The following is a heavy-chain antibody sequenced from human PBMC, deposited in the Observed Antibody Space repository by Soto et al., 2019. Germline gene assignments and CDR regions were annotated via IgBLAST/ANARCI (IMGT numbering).Heavy chain of an antibody. D-gene: IGHD3-10*01. Sequence: EVQLVESGGGLVQPGGSLRLSCAASGFTFSSYWMHWVRQGPGKGLVWVSRIKTDGSSTNYADSVKGRFTISRDNAKNTLYLQMNSLRAEDTAVYYFARGGLSNSGTYSKDSWGQGTLVTVSS. CDR1: GFTFSSYW. CDR3: ARGGLSNSGTYSKDS. V-gene: IGHV3-74*01. CDR2: IKTDGSST. J-gene: IGHJ4*02.